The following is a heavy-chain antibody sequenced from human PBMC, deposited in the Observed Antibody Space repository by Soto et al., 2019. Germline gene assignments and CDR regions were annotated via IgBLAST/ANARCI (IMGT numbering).Heavy chain of an antibody. D-gene: IGHD3-10*01. Sequence: QVQLQESGPGLVKPPGTLSLTCAVSGDSIGSSIWWSWVRLPPGKGLEWIGEIYHSGTTNYKPSLKSRVIISLDKSKNQFSLKMSSLTAADTAVYFCSRRGDGSGSLDYWGQGILVTVFS. J-gene: IGHJ4*02. CDR1: GDSIGSSIW. CDR3: SRRGDGSGSLDY. CDR2: IYHSGTT. V-gene: IGHV4-4*01.